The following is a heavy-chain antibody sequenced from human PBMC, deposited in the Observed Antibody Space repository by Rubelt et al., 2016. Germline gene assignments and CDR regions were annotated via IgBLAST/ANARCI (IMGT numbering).Heavy chain of an antibody. V-gene: IGHV4-31*03. CDR3: ARHDYGDYEGYWYFDL. CDR1: GGSISSGGYY. J-gene: IGHJ2*01. D-gene: IGHD4-17*01. CDR2: IYYSGST. Sequence: QVQLQESGPGLVKPSQTLSLTCTVSGGSISSGGYYWSWIRQHPGKGLEWIGYIYYSGSTYYNPSLKSRVTISVDTSKNQFSLKLSSVTAAEPAVYYCARHDYGDYEGYWYFDLWGRGTLVTVSS.